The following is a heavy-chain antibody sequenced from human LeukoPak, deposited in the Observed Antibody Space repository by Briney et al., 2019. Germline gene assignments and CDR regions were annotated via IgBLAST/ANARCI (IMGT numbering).Heavy chain of an antibody. V-gene: IGHV4-34*01. D-gene: IGHD6-6*01. Sequence: SETLSLTCAVYGGSFSGYYWSWIRQPPGKGLEWIGSIYYSGSTYYNPSLKSRVTISVDTSKNQFSLKLSSVTAADTAVYYCARRFQLAEDYWGQGTLVTVSS. CDR1: GGSFSGYY. CDR2: IYYSGST. J-gene: IGHJ4*02. CDR3: ARRFQLAEDY.